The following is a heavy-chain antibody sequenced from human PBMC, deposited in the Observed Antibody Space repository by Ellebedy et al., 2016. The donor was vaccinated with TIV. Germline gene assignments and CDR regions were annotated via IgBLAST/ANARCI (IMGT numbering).Heavy chain of an antibody. D-gene: IGHD4-17*01. CDR2: ISYDGSNK. CDR3: ATSLDPTVTAALGGY. V-gene: IGHV3-30*03. CDR1: GFTFSSYG. Sequence: GGSLRLXXAASGFTFSSYGMHWVRQAPGKGLEWVAVISYDGSNKYYADSVKGRFTISRDNSKNTLYLQMNSLRAEDTAVYYCATSLDPTVTAALGGYWGQGTLVTVSS. J-gene: IGHJ4*02.